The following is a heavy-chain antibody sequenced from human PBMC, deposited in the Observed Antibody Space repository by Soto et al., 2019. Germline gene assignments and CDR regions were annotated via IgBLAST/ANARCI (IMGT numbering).Heavy chain of an antibody. V-gene: IGHV3-48*02. CDR1: GFTFSSYS. CDR2: ISSSSSTI. D-gene: IGHD3-10*01. CDR3: ARDKVRGVRTNAFDI. J-gene: IGHJ3*02. Sequence: GGSLRLSCAASGFTFSSYSMNWVRQAPGKGLEWVSYISSSSSTIYYADSVKGRFTISRDNAKNSLYLQMNSLRDEDTAVYYCARDKVRGVRTNAFDIWGQGTIVTVSS.